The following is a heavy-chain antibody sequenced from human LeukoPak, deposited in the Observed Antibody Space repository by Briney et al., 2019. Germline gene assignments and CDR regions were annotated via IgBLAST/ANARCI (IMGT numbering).Heavy chain of an antibody. Sequence: PADTQSLICAVAGYSISSGYYWGWIRQPPGRGLEWIGRVYHSGCTYNNPSLKSRVTQSVDTSKNQFSLKLSSVTAADTAVYYCGGSKGYFDYWGEGTLVTVSS. CDR1: GYSISSGYY. CDR2: VYHSGCT. CDR3: GGSKGYFDY. D-gene: IGHD2-15*01. J-gene: IGHJ4*02. V-gene: IGHV4-38-2*01.